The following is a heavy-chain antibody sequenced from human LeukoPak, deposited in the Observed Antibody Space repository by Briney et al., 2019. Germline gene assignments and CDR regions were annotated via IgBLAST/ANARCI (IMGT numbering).Heavy chain of an antibody. CDR3: ARGYYYGSGSVFDY. D-gene: IGHD3-10*01. CDR1: GGSISSYY. Sequence: PSETLSLTCTVSGGSISSYYWSWLRQPPGKGLEWIGYIYYSGSTNYNPSLKSRVTISVDTSKNQFSLKLSSVTAADTAVYYCARGYYYGSGSVFDYWGQGTLVTVSS. J-gene: IGHJ4*02. CDR2: IYYSGST. V-gene: IGHV4-59*01.